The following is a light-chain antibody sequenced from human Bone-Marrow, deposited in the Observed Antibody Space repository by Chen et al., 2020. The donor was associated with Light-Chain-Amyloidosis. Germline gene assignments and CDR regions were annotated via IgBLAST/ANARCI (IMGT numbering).Light chain of an antibody. V-gene: IGLV3-25*03. CDR3: QSADSSGTYEVI. CDR1: DLPTKY. Sequence: SYELTQPPSVSVSPGQTARITCSGDDLPTKYAYWYQRKPGQAPVLVIHRDTERPSGISERFSGASSGTTATLTISGVQAEDAADYHCQSADSSGTYEVIFGGGTKLTVL. J-gene: IGLJ2*01. CDR2: RDT.